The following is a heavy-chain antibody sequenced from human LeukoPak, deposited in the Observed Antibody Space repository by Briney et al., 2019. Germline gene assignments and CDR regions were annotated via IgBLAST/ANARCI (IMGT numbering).Heavy chain of an antibody. V-gene: IGHV3-49*04. CDR3: TRADYYDSSGYPTYQYYFDY. CDR1: GFTFGDHA. CDR2: IRSKAYGGTT. J-gene: IGHJ4*02. Sequence: GGSLRLSCTASGFTFGDHAMSWVRQAPGKGLEWVGFIRSKAYGGTTEYAASVKGRFTISRDDSKSIAYLQMNSLKTEDTAVYYCTRADYYDSSGYPTYQYYFDYWGQGTLVTVSS. D-gene: IGHD3-22*01.